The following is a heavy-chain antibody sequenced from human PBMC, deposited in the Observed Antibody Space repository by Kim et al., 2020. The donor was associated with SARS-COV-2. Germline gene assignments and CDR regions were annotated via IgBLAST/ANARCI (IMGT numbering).Heavy chain of an antibody. CDR1: GFTFSSYG. V-gene: IGHV3-30*18. CDR2: ISYDGSNK. D-gene: IGHD3-10*01. Sequence: GGSLRLSCAASGFTFSSYGMHWVRQAPGKGLEWVAVISYDGSNKYYADSVKGRFTISRDNSKNTLYLQMNSLRAEDTAVYYCAKDQIFMVRDTPTSLDYWGQGTLVTVSS. CDR3: AKDQIFMVRDTPTSLDY. J-gene: IGHJ4*02.